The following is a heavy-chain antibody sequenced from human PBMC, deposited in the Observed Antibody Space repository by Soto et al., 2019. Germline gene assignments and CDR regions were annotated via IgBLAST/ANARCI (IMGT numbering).Heavy chain of an antibody. D-gene: IGHD6-19*01. CDR2: IYYSGST. V-gene: IGHV4-31*03. CDR3: ARPGSSGWYYWFDP. J-gene: IGHJ5*02. CDR1: GGSISSGGYY. Sequence: SETLSLTCTDSGGSISSGGYYWSWIRQHPGKGLEWIGYIYYSGSTYYNPSLKSRVTISVDTSKNQFSLKLSSVTAADTAVYYCARPGSSGWYYWFDPWGQGTLVTVSS.